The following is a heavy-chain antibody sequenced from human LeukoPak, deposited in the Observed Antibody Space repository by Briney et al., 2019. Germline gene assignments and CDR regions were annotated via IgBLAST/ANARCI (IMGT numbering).Heavy chain of an antibody. CDR3: ARDGMLGGVIDYSGMDV. D-gene: IGHD3-16*01. CDR2: INVILGIA. V-gene: IGHV1-69*04. CDR1: GGTFSNYA. Sequence: ASLKVSCKASGGTFSNYAISWVRQAPGQGLEWMGRINVILGIADYAQKFQGRVTITADKSAATVYIELSSLRSEDTAVYYCARDGMLGGVIDYSGMDVWGQGTTVTVSS. J-gene: IGHJ6*02.